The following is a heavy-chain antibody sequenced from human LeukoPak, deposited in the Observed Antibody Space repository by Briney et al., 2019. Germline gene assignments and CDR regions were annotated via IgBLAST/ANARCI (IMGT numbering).Heavy chain of an antibody. J-gene: IGHJ5*02. CDR3: AKAGISSSSLYWFDP. Sequence: PGGSLRLSCAASGFTFSSYAMSWVRQAPGKGLEWVSAISGSGGSTYYADSVKGRFTIPRDNSKNTLYLQMNSLRAEDTAVYYCAKAGISSSSLYWFDPWGQGTLVTVSS. D-gene: IGHD6-6*01. CDR2: ISGSGGST. CDR1: GFTFSSYA. V-gene: IGHV3-23*01.